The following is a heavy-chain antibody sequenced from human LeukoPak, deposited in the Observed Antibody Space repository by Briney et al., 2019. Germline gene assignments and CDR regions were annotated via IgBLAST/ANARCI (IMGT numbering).Heavy chain of an antibody. V-gene: IGHV3-21*01. CDR2: IIGSTNYI. CDR1: VFPLSGDS. J-gene: IGHJ4*02. Sequence: GGSLRLSWAACVFPLSGDSMNWVRQAPAKGLEGVSSIIGSTNYIYYADSVKGRFTISRDNAKNSLYLQMNSLRAEDTAVYYCARVGYCSSSTCRNYFDYWGQGTLVTVSS. CDR3: ARVGYCSSSTCRNYFDY. D-gene: IGHD2-2*01.